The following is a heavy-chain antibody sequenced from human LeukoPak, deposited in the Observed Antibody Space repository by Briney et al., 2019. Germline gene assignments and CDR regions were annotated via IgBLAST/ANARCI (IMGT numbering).Heavy chain of an antibody. CDR1: GFTVSSNY. V-gene: IGHV3-53*01. CDR3: ARGGGAFCGGDCHRNFDC. D-gene: IGHD2-21*02. Sequence: PGGSLRLSCAASGFTVSSNYMSWVRQAPGKGLEWVSVIYSGGSTYYADSVKGRFTISRGNSKNTLYLQMNSLRVEDTAVYYCARGGGAFCGGDCHRNFDCWGQGTLVIVSS. CDR2: IYSGGST. J-gene: IGHJ4*02.